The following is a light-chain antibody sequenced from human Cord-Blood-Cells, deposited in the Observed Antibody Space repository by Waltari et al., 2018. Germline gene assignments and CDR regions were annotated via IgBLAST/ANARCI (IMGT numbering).Light chain of an antibody. V-gene: IGKV3-20*01. Sequence: EIVLTQSPGPLSLSPGERATLSCRASRSVSSSYLAWYQQKPGQPPRLLVYGASSRATGIPDRFSGSGSGTDFTLTISRLEPEDFAGYYCQQYGSSPWTFGQGTKVEIK. CDR2: GAS. J-gene: IGKJ1*01. CDR3: QQYGSSPWT. CDR1: RSVSSSY.